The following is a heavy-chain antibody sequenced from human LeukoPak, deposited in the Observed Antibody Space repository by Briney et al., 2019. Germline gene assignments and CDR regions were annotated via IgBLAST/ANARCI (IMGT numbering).Heavy chain of an antibody. J-gene: IGHJ4*02. CDR2: ISGST. V-gene: IGHV3-23*01. CDR1: GFTFSSYA. D-gene: IGHD5-12*01. Sequence: GGSLRPSCAASGFTFSSYAMSWVRQAPGKGLEWVSGISGSTYYADSVKGRFTISRDNSKNTLYLQMNSLRAEDTAVYYCAKLGYSGYDPKDYWGQGTLVTVSS. CDR3: AKLGYSGYDPKDY.